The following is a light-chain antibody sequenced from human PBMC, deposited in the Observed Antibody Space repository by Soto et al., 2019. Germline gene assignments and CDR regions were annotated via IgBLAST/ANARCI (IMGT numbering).Light chain of an antibody. CDR3: QHYDGSPRT. CDR1: QTVNSDY. Sequence: ETVLTQSPGTVSLSPGERATLSCTTSQTVNSDYLAWYQQKPGQAPRLLIYGVFNRASGIPDMFSGSGSGTYFTLTISGLEPEDSAVYYCQHYDGSPRTFGQGTSLEI. V-gene: IGKV3-20*01. CDR2: GVF. J-gene: IGKJ2*01.